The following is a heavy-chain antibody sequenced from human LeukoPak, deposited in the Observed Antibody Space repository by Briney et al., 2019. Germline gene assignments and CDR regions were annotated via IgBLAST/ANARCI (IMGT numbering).Heavy chain of an antibody. CDR2: IIPIFGTA. J-gene: IGHJ5*02. V-gene: IGHV1-69*13. CDR1: GYTFTSYY. D-gene: IGHD3-22*01. CDR3: ASLDYYDSSGYYYGSNWFDP. Sequence: SVKVSCKASGYTFTSYYMHWVRQAPGQGLEWMGGIIPIFGTANYAQKFQGRVTITADESTSTAYMELSSLRSEDTAVYYCASLDYYDSSGYYYGSNWFDPWGQGTLVTVSS.